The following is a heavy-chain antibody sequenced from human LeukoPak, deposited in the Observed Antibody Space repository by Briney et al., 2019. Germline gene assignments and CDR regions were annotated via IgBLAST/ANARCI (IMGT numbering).Heavy chain of an antibody. Sequence: GESLKISCKGSGYSFTSYWNGWVRQMPGKGLEWMGIIYPGDSDTRYSPSFQGQVTISADKSISTAYLQWSSLKASDTAMYYCARKVGATTGSDYFDYWGQGTLVTVSS. CDR1: GYSFTSYW. D-gene: IGHD1-26*01. CDR3: ARKVGATTGSDYFDY. V-gene: IGHV5-51*01. J-gene: IGHJ4*02. CDR2: IYPGDSDT.